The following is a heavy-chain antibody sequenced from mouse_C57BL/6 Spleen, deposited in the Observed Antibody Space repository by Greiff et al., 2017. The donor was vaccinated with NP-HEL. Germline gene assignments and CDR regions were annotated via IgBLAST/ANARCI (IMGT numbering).Heavy chain of an antibody. CDR2: IDPENGDT. Sequence: VQLQQSGAELVRPGASVKLSCTASGFNIKDDYMHWVKQRPEQGLEWIGWIDPENGDTEYASKFQGKATITADTSSNTAYLQLSSLTSEDTAVYYCTAYYSNDFYAMDYWGQGTSVTVSS. CDR1: GFNIKDDY. J-gene: IGHJ4*01. V-gene: IGHV14-4*01. CDR3: TAYYSNDFYAMDY. D-gene: IGHD2-5*01.